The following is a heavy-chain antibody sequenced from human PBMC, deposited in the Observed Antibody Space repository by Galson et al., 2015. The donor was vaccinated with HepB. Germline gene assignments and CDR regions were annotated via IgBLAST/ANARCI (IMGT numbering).Heavy chain of an antibody. J-gene: IGHJ6*02. CDR1: GFTFNDYG. CDR2: IWYDGSNK. V-gene: IGHV3-33*01. Sequence: SLRLSCAASGFTFNDYGIHWVRQAPGKGLEWVAVIWYDGSNKYYSDSVKGRFTISRDRFKNTVDLQMNSLRAEDTAVYYCARDKEGRGWYHSYYGMDIWGQGTTVTVSS. D-gene: IGHD6-19*01. CDR3: ARDKEGRGWYHSYYGMDI.